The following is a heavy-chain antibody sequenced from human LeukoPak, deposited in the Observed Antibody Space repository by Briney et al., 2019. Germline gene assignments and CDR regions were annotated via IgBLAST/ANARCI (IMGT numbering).Heavy chain of an antibody. CDR2: IYTSGST. CDR3: AGTYYDFWSGYSSSYWYFDL. D-gene: IGHD3-3*01. J-gene: IGHJ2*01. Sequence: PSETLSLTCTVSGGSISSGSYYWSWIRQPAGKGLEWIGRIYTSGSTNYNPSLKSRVTISVDTSKNQFSLKLSSVTAADTAVYYCAGTYYDFWSGYSSSYWYFDLWGRGTLVTVSS. V-gene: IGHV4-61*02. CDR1: GGSISSGSYY.